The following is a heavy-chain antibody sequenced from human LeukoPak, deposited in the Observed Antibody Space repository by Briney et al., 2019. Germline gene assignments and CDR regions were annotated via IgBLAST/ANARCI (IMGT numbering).Heavy chain of an antibody. CDR1: GFTFNNYA. CDR3: VRAAPRDCSSTSCSLFDN. CDR2: ISISGDGT. D-gene: IGHD2-2*01. V-gene: IGHV3-23*01. J-gene: IGHJ4*02. Sequence: GGSLRLSRAGSGFTFNNYAMSWVRQTPRKGLEWVSGISISGDGTYYADSVKGRFTISRDKSKSTLYLQMNSLRAEDTAVYYCVRAAPRDCSSTSCSLFDNWGQGTLVTVSS.